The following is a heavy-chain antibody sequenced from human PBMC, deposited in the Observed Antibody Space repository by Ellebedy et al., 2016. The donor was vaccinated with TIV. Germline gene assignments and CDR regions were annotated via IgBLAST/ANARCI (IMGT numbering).Heavy chain of an antibody. CDR2: ISSSGSTM. Sequence: GGSLRLSCAASGFTFSSYEMNWVRQAPGKGLEWVSYISSSGSTMYYADSVKGRFTISRDNSRNSLYLQMNSLRADDTAVYYCARFTREPRPWGQGTQVTVSS. J-gene: IGHJ5*02. D-gene: IGHD1-26*01. V-gene: IGHV3-48*03. CDR1: GFTFSSYE. CDR3: ARFTREPRP.